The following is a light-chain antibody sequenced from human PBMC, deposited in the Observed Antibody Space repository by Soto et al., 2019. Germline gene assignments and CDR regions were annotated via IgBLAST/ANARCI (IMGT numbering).Light chain of an antibody. J-gene: IGLJ2*01. CDR1: SNDIGIYNY. V-gene: IGLV2-14*01. CDR2: EVN. Sequence: QSALTQPASVSGSPGQSISISCTGTSNDIGIYNYVSWYQQYPGKAPKLMIYEVNNRLSGVSNRFSGSKSGNTDSLTISGLQAEDEAYYYCSSYTSTSTVFGGGTKVTVL. CDR3: SSYTSTSTV.